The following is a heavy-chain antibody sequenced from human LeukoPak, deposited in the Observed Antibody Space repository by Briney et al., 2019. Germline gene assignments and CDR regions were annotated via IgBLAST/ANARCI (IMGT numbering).Heavy chain of an antibody. Sequence: SETLSLTCTVSGGSVSSGDNYWTWIRQPAGKGLEWIGRIYTSGSTSYSPSLKSRVTISLDTSKNQFSLRLSSVTAADTAVYYCARGGELLNYLGQGTLVTVSS. CDR1: GGSVSSGDNY. CDR2: IYTSGST. J-gene: IGHJ4*02. D-gene: IGHD1-7*01. CDR3: ARGGELLNY. V-gene: IGHV4-61*02.